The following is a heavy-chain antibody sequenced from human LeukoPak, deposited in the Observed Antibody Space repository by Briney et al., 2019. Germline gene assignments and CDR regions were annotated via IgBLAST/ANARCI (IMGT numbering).Heavy chain of an antibody. CDR1: GFTFSSYA. CDR2: VSGSGGST. D-gene: IGHD5/OR15-5a*01. Sequence: GGSLRLSCAASGFTFSSYAMSWVRQAPGKGLEWVSDVSGSGGSTYYADSVKGRFTISRDNSKNTLYLQMNSLRAEDTAVYYCAISTYYFDYWGQGTLVTVSS. J-gene: IGHJ4*02. V-gene: IGHV3-23*01. CDR3: AISTYYFDY.